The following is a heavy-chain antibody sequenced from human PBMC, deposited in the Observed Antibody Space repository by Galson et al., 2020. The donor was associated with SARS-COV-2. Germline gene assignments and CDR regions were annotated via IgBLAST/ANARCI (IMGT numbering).Heavy chain of an antibody. CDR1: GFTFSSYW. V-gene: IGHV3-7*01. D-gene: IGHD5-12*01. J-gene: IGHJ4*02. Sequence: GESLKISCEASGFTFSSYWMSWVRQAPGKGLEWVANIKQDGSDRYYVDSVKGRFTISSDNAKNSVFLQMNSLRAEDTAVYYCARDHDGYNDFWGQGTLVTVSS. CDR3: ARDHDGYNDF. CDR2: IKQDGSDR.